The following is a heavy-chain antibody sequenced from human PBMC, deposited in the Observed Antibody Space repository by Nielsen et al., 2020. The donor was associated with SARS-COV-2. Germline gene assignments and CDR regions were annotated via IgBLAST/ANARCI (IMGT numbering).Heavy chain of an antibody. Sequence: GGSLRLSCAASGFTFSSYAMHWVRQAPGKGLEWVAVISYDGSNKYYADSVKGRFTISRDNSKNTLYLQMNSLRAEDTAVYYCAKDLYGGSYHLFDYWGQGTLVTVSS. J-gene: IGHJ4*02. CDR3: AKDLYGGSYHLFDY. V-gene: IGHV3-30-3*01. CDR2: ISYDGSNK. D-gene: IGHD1-26*01. CDR1: GFTFSSYA.